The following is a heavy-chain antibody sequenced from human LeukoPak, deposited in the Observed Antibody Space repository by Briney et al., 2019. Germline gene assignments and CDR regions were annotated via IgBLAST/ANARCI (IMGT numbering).Heavy chain of an antibody. CDR1: GGSFSGYY. CDR2: INHSGST. D-gene: IGHD4-17*01. V-gene: IGHV4-34*01. J-gene: IGHJ4*02. CDR3: ARVAPYGDYVDY. Sequence: PSETLSLTCAVYGGSFSGYYWSWIRQPPGKGLEWIGEINHSGSTNYNPSLKSRVTISVDTSKNQSSLKLSSVTAADTAVYYCARVAPYGDYVDYWGQGTLVTVSS.